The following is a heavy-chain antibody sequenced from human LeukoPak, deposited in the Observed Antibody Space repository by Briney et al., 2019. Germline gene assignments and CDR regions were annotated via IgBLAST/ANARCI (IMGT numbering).Heavy chain of an antibody. Sequence: GGSLRLSCAASGFTFSDYAMSWVRQAPGKGLEWVSAISGSGGSTYYADSVKGRFTISRDNSKNTLYLQMNSLRAEDTAVYYCAKNPYGDYGRRWVTFDYWAREPWSPSPQ. J-gene: IGHJ4*02. CDR1: GFTFSDYA. CDR2: ISGSGGST. D-gene: IGHD4-17*01. V-gene: IGHV3-23*01. CDR3: AKNPYGDYGRRWVTFDY.